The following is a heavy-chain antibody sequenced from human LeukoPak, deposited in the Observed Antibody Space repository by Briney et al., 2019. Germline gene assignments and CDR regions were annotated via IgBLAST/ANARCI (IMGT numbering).Heavy chain of an antibody. J-gene: IGHJ4*02. V-gene: IGHV3-7*01. Sequence: PGRSLRLSCAASGFTFSSYWMSWVRQAPGTGLEWVANIKQDGSEKYYVGSVKGRFAISRDNAKNSLYLQMNSLRAEDTAVYYCARVTVVTPGVWFDYWGQGTLVTVSS. D-gene: IGHD4-23*01. CDR1: GFTFSSYW. CDR3: ARVTVVTPGVWFDY. CDR2: IKQDGSEK.